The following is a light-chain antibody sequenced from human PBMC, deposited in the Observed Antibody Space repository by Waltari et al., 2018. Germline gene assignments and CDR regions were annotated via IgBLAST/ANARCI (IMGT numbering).Light chain of an antibody. Sequence: QSALTQPASVSGSPGQSITISCTGTSSDVGSYNLVSWYQQHPGKAPKLMIYEVSKRPSGVSNRVSGAKAGNTASLTIAGLQAEDEADYYCCSYAGSSTFPWVFGGGTKLTVL. CDR1: SSDVGSYNL. J-gene: IGLJ3*02. CDR3: CSYAGSSTFPWV. V-gene: IGLV2-23*02. CDR2: EVS.